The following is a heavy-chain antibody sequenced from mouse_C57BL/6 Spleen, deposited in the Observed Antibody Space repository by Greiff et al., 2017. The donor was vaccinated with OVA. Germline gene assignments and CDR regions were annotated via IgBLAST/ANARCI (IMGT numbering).Heavy chain of an antibody. J-gene: IGHJ4*01. Sequence: VQLQQSGPGLVKPSQSLSLTCSVTGYSITSGYYWNWIRQFPGNKLEWMGYISYDGSNNYNPSLKNRISITRDTSKNQFFLKLNSVTTEDTATYYWARAAYSNYEGDYAMDYWGQGTSVTVSS. CDR2: ISYDGSN. D-gene: IGHD2-5*01. CDR1: GYSITSGYY. CDR3: ARAAYSNYEGDYAMDY. V-gene: IGHV3-6*01.